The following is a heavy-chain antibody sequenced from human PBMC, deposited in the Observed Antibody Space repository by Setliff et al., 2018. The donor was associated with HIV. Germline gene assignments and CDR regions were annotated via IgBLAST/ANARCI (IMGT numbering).Heavy chain of an antibody. Sequence: SSETLSLTCGVYGVSFTDYFWSWIRQSPGKGLEWIGEINHSGSTNYNPSLKSRVTISLDTSKNQFSLKLYSVTAADTAVYYCARHIPSYSNSWYYFDYWGQGALVTVSS. CDR2: INHSGST. CDR3: ARHIPSYSNSWYYFDY. J-gene: IGHJ4*02. D-gene: IGHD6-13*01. V-gene: IGHV4-34*01. CDR1: GVSFTDYF.